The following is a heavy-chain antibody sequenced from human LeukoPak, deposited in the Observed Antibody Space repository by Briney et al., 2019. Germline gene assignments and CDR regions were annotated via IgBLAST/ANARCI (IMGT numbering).Heavy chain of an antibody. CDR2: IYYSGST. CDR3: ARYTRYCSSTSCYYRTYYFDY. CDR1: GGSISSSSYY. D-gene: IGHD2-2*01. J-gene: IGHJ4*02. Sequence: PSETLSLTCTVSGGSISSSSYYWGWIRQPPGKGLELIGSIYYSGSTYYNPSLKSRVTISVDTSKNQFSLKLSSVTAADTAVYYCARYTRYCSSTSCYYRTYYFDYWGQGTLVTVSS. V-gene: IGHV4-39*01.